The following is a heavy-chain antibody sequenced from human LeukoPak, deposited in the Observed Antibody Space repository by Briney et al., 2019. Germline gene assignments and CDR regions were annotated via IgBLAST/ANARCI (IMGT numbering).Heavy chain of an antibody. J-gene: IGHJ4*02. CDR3: ARDGPGRELLH. CDR1: GYSISSGYY. Sequence: SETLSLTCTVSGYSISSGYYWGWIRQPPGKGLEWIGSIYESGSTYYNPSLKSRVTISVDTSKNQFSLKVSSVTAADTAVYYCARDGPGRELLHWGQGTLVTVSA. CDR2: IYESGST. V-gene: IGHV4-38-2*02. D-gene: IGHD1-26*01.